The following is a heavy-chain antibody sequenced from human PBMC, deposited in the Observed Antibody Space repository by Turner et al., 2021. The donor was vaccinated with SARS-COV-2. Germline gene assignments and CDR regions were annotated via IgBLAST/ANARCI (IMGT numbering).Heavy chain of an antibody. Sequence: KLVPSGTEVTKPGSSVRVPCKASGYPFTGYYMPWVRQAPGQGLEWMGWINPNSGGTNYAQKFQGRVTMTRDTSITTAYMELSRLRSDDTAVYYCARIPHLMVGIRFDPWGQGTLVTVSS. J-gene: IGHJ5*02. CDR1: GYPFTGYY. V-gene: IGHV1-2*02. CDR3: ARIPHLMVGIRFDP. CDR2: INPNSGGT. D-gene: IGHD2-8*01.